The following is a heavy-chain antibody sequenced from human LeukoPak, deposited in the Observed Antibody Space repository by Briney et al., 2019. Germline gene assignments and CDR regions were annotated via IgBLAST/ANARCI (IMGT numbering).Heavy chain of an antibody. Sequence: PGGSLRLFCAASGFTFSDYWMNWVRQAPGKGLEWLANINKDGSKKDYVDPVKGRFTISRDNAKNSLSLQMDSLRVEDTAVYHCVRDAPGREGPHYWGQGILVTVSS. CDR3: VRDAPGREGPHY. CDR1: GFTFSDYW. J-gene: IGHJ4*02. D-gene: IGHD1-26*01. V-gene: IGHV3-7*01. CDR2: INKDGSKK.